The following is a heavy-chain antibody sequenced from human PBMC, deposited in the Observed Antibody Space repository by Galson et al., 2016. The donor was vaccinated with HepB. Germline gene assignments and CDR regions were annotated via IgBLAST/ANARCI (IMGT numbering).Heavy chain of an antibody. J-gene: IGHJ6*02. CDR3: ATGLAYCGGDCYSDTPDYYYYYGMDG. D-gene: IGHD2-21*02. CDR1: GGTFSSYA. V-gene: IGHV1-69*13. CDR2: IIPIFGTA. Sequence: SVKVSCKASGGTFSSYAISWVRQAPGQGLEWMGGIIPIFGTANYAQKFQGRVTITADESTSTAYMELSSLRSEDTAVYYCATGLAYCGGDCYSDTPDYYYYYGMDGWGQGTTVTVSS.